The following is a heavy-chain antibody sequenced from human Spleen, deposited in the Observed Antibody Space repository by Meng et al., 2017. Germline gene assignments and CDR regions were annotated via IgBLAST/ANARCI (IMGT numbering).Heavy chain of an antibody. CDR2: ISRSGSTT. CDR1: GFTFSAFE. D-gene: IGHD6-19*01. J-gene: IGHJ4*02. CDR3: ARESSGWYFDY. Sequence: GGSLRLSCVASGFTFSAFEMNWVRQAPGKGLEWVSYISRSGSTTYYADSVRGRVTISRDNAKNSLYLQMNSLRAEDTAIYYCARESSGWYFDYWGQGTLVTVSS. V-gene: IGHV3-48*03.